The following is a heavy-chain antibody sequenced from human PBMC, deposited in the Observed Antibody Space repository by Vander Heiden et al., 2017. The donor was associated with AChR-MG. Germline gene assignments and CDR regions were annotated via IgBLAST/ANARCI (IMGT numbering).Heavy chain of an antibody. CDR3: ARDITIFGVVIDAFDI. V-gene: IGHV3-33*01. CDR2: IWYDGSNK. Sequence: VQLVESGGGVVQPGRSLRLSCAASGFTFSSYGMHWVRQAPGKGLEWVAVIWYDGSNKYYADSVKGRFTISRDNSKNTLYLQMNSLRAEDTAVYYCARDITIFGVVIDAFDIWGQGTMVTVSS. J-gene: IGHJ3*02. CDR1: GFTFSSYG. D-gene: IGHD3-3*01.